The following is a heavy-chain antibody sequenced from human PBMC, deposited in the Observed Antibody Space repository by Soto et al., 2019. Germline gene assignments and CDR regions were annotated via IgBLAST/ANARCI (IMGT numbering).Heavy chain of an antibody. CDR2: IHYSGTT. J-gene: IGHJ5*02. CDR3: ARLPSGYPNWFDP. CDR1: GGSISTSSYH. Sequence: ETLSLTCPVSGGSISTSSYHWGWVRQAPGKGLEWMGNIHYSGTTYFKPSLKSRVTMSVDTSKNQFSLKLTSVTAADTAVYYCARLPSGYPNWFDPWGQGTLVTVYS. D-gene: IGHD3-22*01. V-gene: IGHV4-39*01.